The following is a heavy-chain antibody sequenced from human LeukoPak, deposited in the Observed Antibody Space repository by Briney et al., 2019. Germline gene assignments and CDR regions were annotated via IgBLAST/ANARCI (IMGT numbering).Heavy chain of an antibody. V-gene: IGHV3-13*04. CDR3: ARALGYCSSTSCQKEADAFDI. J-gene: IGHJ3*02. Sequence: GGSLRLSCAASGFTFSSYDMHWVRQATGKGLELVSAIGTAGDTYYPGSVKGRFTISRENAKNSLYLQMNSLRAGDTAVYYCARALGYCSSTSCQKEADAFDIWGQGTMVTVSS. CDR2: IGTAGDT. D-gene: IGHD2-2*01. CDR1: GFTFSSYD.